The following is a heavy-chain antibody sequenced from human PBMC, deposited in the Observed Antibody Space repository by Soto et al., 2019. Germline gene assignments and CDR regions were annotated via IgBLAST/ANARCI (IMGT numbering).Heavy chain of an antibody. CDR2: ISDGVDRA. D-gene: IGHD6-19*01. J-gene: IGHJ4*02. V-gene: IGHV3-23*01. CDR1: GFNFATYS. CDR3: ARYTAVADPYYFDY. Sequence: PVGSLRLSCAASGFNFATYSMSWVRQAPGKGLEWVAGISDGVDRAYYGDSVKGRFTISRDTSKNMLYLHMNSLRAEDTAIYYCARYTAVADPYYFDYWGQGTLVTVSS.